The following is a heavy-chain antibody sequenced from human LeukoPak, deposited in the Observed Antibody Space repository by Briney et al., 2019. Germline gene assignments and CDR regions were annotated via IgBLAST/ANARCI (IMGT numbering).Heavy chain of an antibody. V-gene: IGHV5-51*01. Sequence: GESLKISCKGSGYSFTSYWIGWVRQMPGKGLEWMGIIYPGGSDTRYSPSFQGQVTISADKSISTAYLQWSSLKASDTAMYYCARRIAVAGTQDAFDIWGQGTMVTVSS. CDR2: IYPGGSDT. J-gene: IGHJ3*02. CDR1: GYSFTSYW. CDR3: ARRIAVAGTQDAFDI. D-gene: IGHD6-19*01.